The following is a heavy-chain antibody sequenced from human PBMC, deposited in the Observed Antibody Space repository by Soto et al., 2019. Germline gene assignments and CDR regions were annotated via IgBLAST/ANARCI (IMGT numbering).Heavy chain of an antibody. CDR3: ARDRWSPSGWKDYYYYGMDV. CDR1: GYTFTSYG. J-gene: IGHJ6*02. D-gene: IGHD6-19*01. Sequence: GASVKVSCKASGYTFTSYGISWVRQAPGQGLEWMGWISAYNGNTNYAQKLQGRVTMTTDTSTSTAYMELRSLRSHDTAVYYCARDRWSPSGWKDYYYYGMDVWGQGTTVTVSS. V-gene: IGHV1-18*04. CDR2: ISAYNGNT.